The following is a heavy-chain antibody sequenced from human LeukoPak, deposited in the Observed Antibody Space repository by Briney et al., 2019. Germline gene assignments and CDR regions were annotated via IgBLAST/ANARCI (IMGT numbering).Heavy chain of an antibody. CDR3: AIGYCSGGSCYPTSY. CDR2: ISAYNGNT. CDR1: GYTFTSYG. Sequence: ASVKVSCKASGYTFTSYGISWVRQAPGQGLEWMGWISAYNGNTSYARKLQGRVTMTTDTSTSTAYMELRSLRSDDTAVYYCAIGYCSGGSCYPTSYWGQGTLVTVSS. D-gene: IGHD2-15*01. V-gene: IGHV1-18*01. J-gene: IGHJ4*02.